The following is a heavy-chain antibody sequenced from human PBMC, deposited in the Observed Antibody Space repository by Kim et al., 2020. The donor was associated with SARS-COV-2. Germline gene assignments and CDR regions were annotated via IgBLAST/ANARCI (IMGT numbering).Heavy chain of an antibody. V-gene: IGHV4-34*01. CDR1: GGSFSGYY. CDR3: ARGLPYYYDSSGYYYYGGWFDP. J-gene: IGHJ5*02. D-gene: IGHD3-22*01. Sequence: SETLSLTCAVYGGSFSGYYWSWIRQPPGKGLEWIGEINHSGSTNYNPSLKSRVTISVDTSKNQFSLKLSSVTAADTAVYYCARGLPYYYDSSGYYYYGGWFDPWGQGTLVTVSS. CDR2: INHSGST.